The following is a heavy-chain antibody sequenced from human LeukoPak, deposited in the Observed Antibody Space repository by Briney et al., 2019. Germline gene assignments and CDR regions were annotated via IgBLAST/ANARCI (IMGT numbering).Heavy chain of an antibody. J-gene: IGHJ3*01. V-gene: IGHV3-23*01. Sequence: GGSLRLPCAASGFTFSSYAMIWVRQAPGKGLEWVSAIRGSGDITLYADSVKGRFTISRDNSKNTLYLQMNRLRGEDTAVYYCARDPNGDYLGAFDFRGQGTMASVSS. CDR2: IRGSGDIT. CDR3: ARDPNGDYLGAFDF. D-gene: IGHD4-17*01. CDR1: GFTFSSYA.